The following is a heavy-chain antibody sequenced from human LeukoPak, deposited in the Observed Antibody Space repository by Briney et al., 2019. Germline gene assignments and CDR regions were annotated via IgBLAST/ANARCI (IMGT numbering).Heavy chain of an antibody. Sequence: ASVKVSCKASGYTFTSYGIIWVRQAPGQGLEWMGWISAYNGNTNYAQKLQGRVTMTTDTSTSTAYMELRSLRSDDTAVYYCARDTAEKIAAAGTDWFDPWGQGTLVTASS. CDR3: ARDTAEKIAAAGTDWFDP. CDR2: ISAYNGNT. D-gene: IGHD6-13*01. V-gene: IGHV1-18*01. CDR1: GYTFTSYG. J-gene: IGHJ5*02.